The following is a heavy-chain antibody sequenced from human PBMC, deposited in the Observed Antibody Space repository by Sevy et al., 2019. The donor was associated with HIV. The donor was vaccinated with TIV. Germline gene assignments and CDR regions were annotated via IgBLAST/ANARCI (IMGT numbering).Heavy chain of an antibody. Sequence: ASVKVSCKASGYTFASEGVSWVRQAPGQGLEWMGWIGAYNGNRNCAQTFQARVTMTIDTSTSTAYMELRSLRSDDTAVYYCARVPTYYYGSATYFESWGQGTLVTVSS. CDR1: GYTFASEG. J-gene: IGHJ4*02. CDR3: ARVPTYYYGSATYFES. V-gene: IGHV1-18*01. CDR2: IGAYNGNR. D-gene: IGHD3-10*01.